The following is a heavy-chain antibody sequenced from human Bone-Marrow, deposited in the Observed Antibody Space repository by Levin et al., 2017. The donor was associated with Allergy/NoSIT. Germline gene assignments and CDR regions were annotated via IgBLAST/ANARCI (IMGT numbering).Heavy chain of an antibody. V-gene: IGHV4-59*01. Sequence: SETLSLTCAVSGGSITTYFWSWIRQPPGKGLEWIGYIYHSGNTNYNPSLKSRVTISQDTSKNPFSLDLTSVTAADTAVYFCARLGYCDDNSWYSRGFPFDYWGQGTLVTVSS. J-gene: IGHJ4*02. D-gene: IGHD2-15*01. CDR1: GGSITTYF. CDR3: ARLGYCDDNSWYSRGFPFDY. CDR2: IYHSGNT.